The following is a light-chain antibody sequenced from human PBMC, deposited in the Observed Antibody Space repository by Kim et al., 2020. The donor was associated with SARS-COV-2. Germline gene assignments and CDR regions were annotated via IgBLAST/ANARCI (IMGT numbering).Light chain of an antibody. Sequence: DIVMTQSPDSLAVSLGERATINCKSSQSVLYSSNNKNYLAWYQQKPGQPPKLLICWASTRESGVPDRFSGSWSGTDFTLTISSLQAEDVAVYYCQQYYSTPYTFGQGTKLEI. J-gene: IGKJ2*01. V-gene: IGKV4-1*01. CDR1: QSVLYSSNNKNY. CDR2: WAS. CDR3: QQYYSTPYT.